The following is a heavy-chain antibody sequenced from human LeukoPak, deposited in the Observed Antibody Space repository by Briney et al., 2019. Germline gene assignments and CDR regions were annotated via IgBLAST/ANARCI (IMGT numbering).Heavy chain of an antibody. CDR2: ISDSGTTT. CDR3: AREGWLPVGEGLYYYYGMDV. D-gene: IGHD6-19*01. J-gene: IGHJ6*02. V-gene: IGHV3-11*01. CDR1: RFTFRDFYMSSFSDFY. Sequence: GGSLRLSCAASRFTFRDFYMSSFSDFYMSWIRQAPGKGLEWVSYISDSGTTTYYADSVKGRFTISRDNAKNSLYLQMNSLRAEDTAVYYCAREGWLPVGEGLYYYYGMDVWGQGTTVTVSS.